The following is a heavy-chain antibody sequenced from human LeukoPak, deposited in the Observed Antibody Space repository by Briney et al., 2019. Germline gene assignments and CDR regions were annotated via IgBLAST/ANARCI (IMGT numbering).Heavy chain of an antibody. Sequence: ASVQFSCKASGYTFTSYGISWVRQAPGQGLEWMGWISAYNGNTNYAQKLQGRVTMTTDTSTSTAYMELRSLRSDDTAVYYCAGDQRYSSSWYDAFDIWGQGTMVTVSS. CDR3: AGDQRYSSSWYDAFDI. CDR2: ISAYNGNT. D-gene: IGHD6-13*01. V-gene: IGHV1-18*01. CDR1: GYTFTSYG. J-gene: IGHJ3*02.